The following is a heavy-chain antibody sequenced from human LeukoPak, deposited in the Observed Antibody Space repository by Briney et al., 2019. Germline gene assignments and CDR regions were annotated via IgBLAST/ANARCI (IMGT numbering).Heavy chain of an antibody. V-gene: IGHV3-23*01. CDR2: ISGSGGST. D-gene: IGHD6-19*01. CDR3: AKYNSGRYYFDY. Sequence: GGSLRLSCAASGFTVSSYAMSWVRQAPGRGLEWVSVISGSGGSTYYADSVKGRFTVSRDSSKNTLYLQMNSLRAEDTAIYYCAKYNSGRYYFDYWGQGTLVTVSS. CDR1: GFTVSSYA. J-gene: IGHJ4*02.